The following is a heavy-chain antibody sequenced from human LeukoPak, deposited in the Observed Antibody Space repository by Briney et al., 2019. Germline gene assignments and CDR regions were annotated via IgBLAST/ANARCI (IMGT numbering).Heavy chain of an antibody. V-gene: IGHV3-23*01. CDR2: ISGSGGST. D-gene: IGHD6-13*01. CDR1: GFTFSSYG. CDR3: ARDRGSSSWIPVDY. Sequence: PGGTLRLSCAASGFTFSSYGMSWVRQAPGKGLEWVSAISGSGGSTYYADSVKGRFTISRDNSKNTLYLQMNSLRAEDTAVYYCARDRGSSSWIPVDYWGQGTLVTVSS. J-gene: IGHJ4*02.